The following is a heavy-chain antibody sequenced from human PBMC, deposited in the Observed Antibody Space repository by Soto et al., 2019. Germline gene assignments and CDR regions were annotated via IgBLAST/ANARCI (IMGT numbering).Heavy chain of an antibody. CDR1: GYLFTAYS. Sequence: GASVKVSCKASGYLFTAYSMHWVRLAPGQGLEWMGVVNPSGSSTKYAQNCQGRVTMTRNTSTTTIYMELSSLRSDDTAIYYCAREENCSGGTCYSEYFHRWGQGTLVTVS. CDR2: VNPSGSST. J-gene: IGHJ1*01. V-gene: IGHV1-46*01. CDR3: AREENCSGGTCYSEYFHR. D-gene: IGHD2-15*01.